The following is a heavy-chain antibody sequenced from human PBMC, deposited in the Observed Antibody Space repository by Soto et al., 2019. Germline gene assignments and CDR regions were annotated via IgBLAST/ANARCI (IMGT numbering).Heavy chain of an antibody. CDR2: VKSKTDGGTT. CDR3: TTDGGGSGWRY. V-gene: IGHV3-15*07. J-gene: IGHJ4*02. D-gene: IGHD6-19*01. Sequence: EVQLVESGGGLVKPGGSLRLSCAASGFTLRNAQMHWVHQAPGKGLEWVGRVKSKTDGGTTDYAAPVKGKFTISGDDSKDTVYLQMNSLKADDTAVYYCTTDGGGSGWRYWGQGTLVTVSS. CDR1: GFTLRNAQ.